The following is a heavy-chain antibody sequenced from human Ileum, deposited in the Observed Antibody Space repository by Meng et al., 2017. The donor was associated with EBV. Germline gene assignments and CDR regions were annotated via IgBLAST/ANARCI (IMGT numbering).Heavy chain of an antibody. J-gene: IGHJ4*02. CDR2: INAGNGNT. Sequence: VRAGEGVKQPGASVKVSFKASVYTFTSYAMHWVRQTPGQRLEWMGWINAGNGNTKYSQKFQGRVTITRDTSASTAYMELSSLRSEDTAVYYCARGAYRGTVTTPSGNWGQGTLVTVSS. CDR1: VYTFTSYA. D-gene: IGHD4-17*01. V-gene: IGHV1-3*01. CDR3: ARGAYRGTVTTPSGN.